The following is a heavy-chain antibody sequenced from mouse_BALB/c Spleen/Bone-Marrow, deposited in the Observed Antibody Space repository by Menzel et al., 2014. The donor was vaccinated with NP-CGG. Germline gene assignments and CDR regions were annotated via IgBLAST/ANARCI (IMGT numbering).Heavy chain of an antibody. CDR3: SKDGAYDYSYYFDY. D-gene: IGHD2-4*01. CDR1: GFSFSSYS. CDR2: ISSGGHDT. Sequence: EVKLMESGGGLVKPGGSLKLSCAASGFSFSSYSMSWVRQTPEKRLEWVATISSGGHDTYYPDSVKGRFTISRDNARNTLYLQMSSLKSEDTAMYYCSKDGAYDYSYYFDYWGQGTTLTVSS. J-gene: IGHJ2*01. V-gene: IGHV5-6-4*01.